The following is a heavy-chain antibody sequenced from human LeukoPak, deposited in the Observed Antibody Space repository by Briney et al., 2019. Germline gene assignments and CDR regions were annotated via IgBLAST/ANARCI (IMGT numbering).Heavy chain of an antibody. J-gene: IGHJ4*02. CDR2: IKQDGNEQ. Sequence: PGGSLRLSCAASGFTFTRYWMAWVRQAPGKGLEWVANIKQDGNEQYHVDSVRGRFTMSRDNTKNIVFLQMDSLRVEDTAVYYCARVSGSGYYGEYWGQGTTVTVSS. V-gene: IGHV3-7*01. D-gene: IGHD3-3*01. CDR3: ARVSGSGYYGEY. CDR1: GFTFTRYW.